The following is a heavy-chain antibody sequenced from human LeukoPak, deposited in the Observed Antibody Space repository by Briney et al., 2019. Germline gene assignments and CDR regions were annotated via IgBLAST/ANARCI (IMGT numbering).Heavy chain of an antibody. D-gene: IGHD3-22*01. V-gene: IGHV4-31*03. CDR2: IYYSGST. J-gene: IGHJ5*02. Sequence: SETLSLTCTVSGGSISSGGYYWSWIRQHPGKGLEWIGYIYYSGSTCYNPSLKSRVTISVDTSKNQFSLKLSSVTAADTAVYYCARDDRDYYDSSGFWFDPWGQGTLVTVSS. CDR1: GGSISSGGYY. CDR3: ARDDRDYYDSSGFWFDP.